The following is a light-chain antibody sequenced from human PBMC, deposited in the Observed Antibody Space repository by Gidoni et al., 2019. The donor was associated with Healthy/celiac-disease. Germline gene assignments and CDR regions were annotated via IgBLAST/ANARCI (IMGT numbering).Light chain of an antibody. J-gene: IGKJ2*01. CDR1: QGISSY. CDR2: AAS. Sequence: DIKLTQSPSFLSASVGDRVTITCRASQGISSYLAWYQQKPGKAPKLLIYAASTLQSGVPSRFSDSGSGTEFTLTISSLQPEDFATYYCQQRNSYPYTFXQXTKLEIK. CDR3: QQRNSYPYT. V-gene: IGKV1-9*01.